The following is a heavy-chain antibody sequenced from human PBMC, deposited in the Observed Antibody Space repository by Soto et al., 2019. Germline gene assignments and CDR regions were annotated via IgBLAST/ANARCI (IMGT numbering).Heavy chain of an antibody. J-gene: IGHJ3*01. CDR3: GRDGSGGIIDS. CDR1: GYTFTGYG. CDR2: ISVSNGNT. V-gene: IGHV1-18*01. Sequence: QVQLVQSGAEVKKPGASVKVSCKTSGYTFTGYGINWVRQAPGHGLEWMGWISVSNGNTTYGQNNQDRVIMTTDTSTSTAYMELRSLRSDDTAVYFCGRDGSGGIIDSWGQGTMLIVSS. D-gene: IGHD2-15*01.